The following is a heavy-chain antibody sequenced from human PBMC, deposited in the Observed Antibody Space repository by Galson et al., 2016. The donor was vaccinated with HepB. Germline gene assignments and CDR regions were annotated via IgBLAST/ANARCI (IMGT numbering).Heavy chain of an antibody. CDR2: INHDGSKK. Sequence: SLRLSCAASGFTFSSYDMHWVRQAPGKGLEWVAHINHDGSKKYYADSVKGRFTISRDNSKNTLYLQMNSLRAEDTAVYYCARVWGAVTAKTAAAFDIWGQGIMGTVSS. V-gene: IGHV3-33*08. J-gene: IGHJ3*02. CDR1: GFTFSSYD. CDR3: ARVWGAVTAKTAAAFDI. D-gene: IGHD2-21*02.